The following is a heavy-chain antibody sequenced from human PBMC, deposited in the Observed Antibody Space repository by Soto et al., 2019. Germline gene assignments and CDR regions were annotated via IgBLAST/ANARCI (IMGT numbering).Heavy chain of an antibody. CDR1: GFTFSNFG. CDR3: ARDPGQDEATDY. Sequence: QVQVVESGGGVVQPGTSLRLSCAASGFTFSNFGMHWVRQAPGKGLEWVAVIWHDGKNKYYADSAKGRFTISRDNSKDTLYLQMNRLRAEDTAVYYCARDPGQDEATDYWGPGTLVTVSS. J-gene: IGHJ4*02. CDR2: IWHDGKNK. V-gene: IGHV3-33*01.